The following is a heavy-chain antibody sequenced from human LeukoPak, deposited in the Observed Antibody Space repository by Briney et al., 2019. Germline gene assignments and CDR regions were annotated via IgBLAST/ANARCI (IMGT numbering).Heavy chain of an antibody. CDR3: AIGGTYGSGS. J-gene: IGHJ4*02. CDR1: GFTFSSYT. D-gene: IGHD3-10*01. Sequence: GGSLRLSCAASGFTFSSYTMNWVRQAPGKGLEWVSSISSSSSYIYYADSVKGRFTISRDNAKNTVYLQMNSLRAEDTAVYYCAIGGTYGSGSWGQGTLVTVSS. CDR2: ISSSSSYI. V-gene: IGHV3-21*01.